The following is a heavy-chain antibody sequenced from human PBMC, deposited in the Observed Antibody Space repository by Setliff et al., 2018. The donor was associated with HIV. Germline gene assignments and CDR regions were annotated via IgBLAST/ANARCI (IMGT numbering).Heavy chain of an antibody. Sequence: KTSETLSLTCTVSGGSMNDYYWSWIRQTAGKGLEWIGRVYNSGSTTYNPSFMSRVSISVDTSKSQFSLKLSSVTAADTAVYYCARRRGGRGTRPAAVFDYWGQGTLVTVSS. D-gene: IGHD6-13*01. CDR1: GGSMNDYY. J-gene: IGHJ4*02. CDR3: ARRRGGRGTRPAAVFDY. V-gene: IGHV4-4*07. CDR2: VYNSGST.